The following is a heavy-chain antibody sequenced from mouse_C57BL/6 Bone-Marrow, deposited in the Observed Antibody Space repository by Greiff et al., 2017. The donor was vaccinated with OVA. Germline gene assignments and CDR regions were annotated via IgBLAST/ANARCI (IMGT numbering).Heavy chain of an antibody. CDR1: GFTFSDYG. CDR2: ISSGSSTI. J-gene: IGHJ3*01. Sequence: DVMLVESGGGLVKPGGSLKLSCAASGFTFSDYGMHWVRQAPEKGLEWVAYISSGSSTIYYADTVKGRFTISRDNAKNTLFLQMTSLRSEDTAMYYCARNGDGYYVAYWGQGTLVTVSA. V-gene: IGHV5-17*01. CDR3: ARNGDGYYVAY. D-gene: IGHD2-3*01.